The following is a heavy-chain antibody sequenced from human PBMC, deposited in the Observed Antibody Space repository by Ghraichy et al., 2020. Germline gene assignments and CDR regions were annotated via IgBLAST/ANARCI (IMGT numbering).Heavy chain of an antibody. CDR3: ARSSSSWSWGY. CDR2: IYYSGST. J-gene: IGHJ4*02. D-gene: IGHD6-13*01. CDR1: GGSISSGGYY. Sequence: SETLSLTCTVSGGSISSGGYYWSWIRQQPGKGLDGSGYIYYSGSTYYNLYLKSPVTISVATSKNQFSLKLSSVTAADTAVYYCARSSSSWSWGYWGQGTLVTVSS. V-gene: IGHV4-31*01.